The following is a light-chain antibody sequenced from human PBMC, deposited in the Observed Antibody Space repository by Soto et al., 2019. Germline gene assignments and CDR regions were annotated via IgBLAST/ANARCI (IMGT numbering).Light chain of an antibody. J-gene: IGLJ2*01. CDR3: QSYDRNNVNVV. V-gene: IGLV6-57*02. Sequence: NFMLTQPHSVSESPGKTVTISCTVSSGSIGSDYVQWFQQRPGSAPTTVIFEDNQRPSGVSDRFSGSVDSSSNSASLTISGLQTEDEADYYCQSYDRNNVNVVFGGGTKLTVL. CDR2: EDN. CDR1: SGSIGSDY.